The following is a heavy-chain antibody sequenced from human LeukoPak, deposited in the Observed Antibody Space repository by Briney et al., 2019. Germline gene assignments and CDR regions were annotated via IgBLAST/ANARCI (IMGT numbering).Heavy chain of an antibody. CDR2: ISAYNGNT. V-gene: IGHV1-18*01. CDR1: GYTFTSYG. D-gene: IGHD6-13*01. CDR3: AVTSSGYSSSWYPGRYNWFDP. Sequence: WASVKVSCKASGYTFTSYGISWVRQAPGQGLEWMGWISAYNGNTNYAQKLQGRVTMTTDTSTSTAYMELRSLRSDDTAVYYCAVTSSGYSSSWYPGRYNWFDPWGQGTLVTVSS. J-gene: IGHJ5*02.